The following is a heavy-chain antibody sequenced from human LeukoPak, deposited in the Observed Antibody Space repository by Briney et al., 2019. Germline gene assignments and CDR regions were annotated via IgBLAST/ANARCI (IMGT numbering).Heavy chain of an antibody. J-gene: IGHJ3*02. CDR1: GGSLSSSSYY. D-gene: IGHD6-19*01. Sequence: SETLSLTCTVSGGSLSSSSYYWGWVRQPPGTGLEWIGSIYYSGSTYYNPSLKSRVTISVDTSKNQFSLKLSSVTAADTAVYYCARVVYKGGWIAVADDAFDIWGQGTMVTVSS. CDR3: ARVVYKGGWIAVADDAFDI. CDR2: IYYSGST. V-gene: IGHV4-39*07.